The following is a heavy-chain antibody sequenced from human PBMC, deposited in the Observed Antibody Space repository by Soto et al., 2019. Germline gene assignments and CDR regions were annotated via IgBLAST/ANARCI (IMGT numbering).Heavy chain of an antibody. CDR2: ISGSDGGT. V-gene: IGHV3-23*01. D-gene: IGHD4-17*01. CDR3: ATLTTVTTPGPFDS. J-gene: IGHJ4*02. CDR1: GFTFNTYA. Sequence: GESLKISCAASGFTFNTYAMSWVRQAPGKGLEWVSAISGSDGGTYYADSVKGRFTISRDNSKNTLYLQMNSLRAEDTAVYYCATLTTVTTPGPFDSWGQGTLVTVSS.